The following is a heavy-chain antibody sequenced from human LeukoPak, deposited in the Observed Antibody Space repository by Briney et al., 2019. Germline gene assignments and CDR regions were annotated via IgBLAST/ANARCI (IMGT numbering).Heavy chain of an antibody. V-gene: IGHV1-18*01. CDR1: GYTFTSYG. Sequence: ASVKVSCKASGYTFTSYGISWVRQAPGQGLEWMGWISAYNGNTNYAQKLQGRVTMTTDTSTSTAYMELRSLRSDDTAVYYCATDRYSGYDFDYWGQGTLVTVSS. CDR3: ATDRYSGYDFDY. J-gene: IGHJ4*02. D-gene: IGHD5-12*01. CDR2: ISAYNGNT.